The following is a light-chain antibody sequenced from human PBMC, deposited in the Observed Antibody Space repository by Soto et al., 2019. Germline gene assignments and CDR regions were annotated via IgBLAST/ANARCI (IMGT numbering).Light chain of an antibody. CDR3: AAWDDRQSGLV. V-gene: IGLV1-47*01. CDR2: RNN. Sequence: QSVLTQPPSASGTPGQRVTISCSGSSSNIGSNYVYWYHQLPGTAPKLVIYRNNQRPSGVPDRISGSKSGTSASLAISGLRSEGEADYYCAAWDDRQSGLVFGRGTKLTVL. J-gene: IGLJ2*01. CDR1: SSNIGSNY.